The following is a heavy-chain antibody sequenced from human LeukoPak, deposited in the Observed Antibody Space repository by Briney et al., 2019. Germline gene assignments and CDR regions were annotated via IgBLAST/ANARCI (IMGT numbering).Heavy chain of an antibody. Sequence: SDTLSLTCTVSGGSISNYYWSWMRQPPGKRLEWIGFISYSGSTYYNPSLKSRVTISVDTSKNQFSLKLSSVTAADTAVYYCARNRYCSSSKCYESDSNYFGMDVWGQGTTVTVSS. J-gene: IGHJ6*02. D-gene: IGHD2-2*01. CDR3: ARNRYCSSSKCYESDSNYFGMDV. CDR2: ISYSGST. CDR1: GGSISNYY. V-gene: IGHV4-59*08.